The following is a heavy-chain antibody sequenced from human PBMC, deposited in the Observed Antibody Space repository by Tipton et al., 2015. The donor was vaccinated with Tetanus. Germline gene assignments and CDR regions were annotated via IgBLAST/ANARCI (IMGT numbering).Heavy chain of an antibody. D-gene: IGHD5-18*01. J-gene: IGHJ2*01. CDR2: INHSGST. Sequence: LRLSCAVYGGSFSAYYWSWIRQSPGKGLEWIGEINHSGSTTYSPSFKSRVTISVDTPKNQFSLKLTSLTVADTAVYYCARGGSYSYGPRGFDLWGRGTLVTVSS. CDR3: ARGGSYSYGPRGFDL. V-gene: IGHV4-34*01. CDR1: GGSFSAYY.